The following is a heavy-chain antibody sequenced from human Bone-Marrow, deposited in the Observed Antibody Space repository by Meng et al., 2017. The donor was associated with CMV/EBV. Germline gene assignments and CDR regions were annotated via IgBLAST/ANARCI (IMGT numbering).Heavy chain of an antibody. Sequence: SETLSLTCTASGGSISSYYWSWIRQPPGKGLEWIGYIYYSGSTNYNPSLKSRVTISVDTSKNQFSLKLSSVTAADTAVYYCARGGPDFWSGHPLAGYYYYGMDVWGQGTTVTVSS. CDR2: IYYSGST. CDR1: GGSISSYY. CDR3: ARGGPDFWSGHPLAGYYYYGMDV. D-gene: IGHD3-3*01. J-gene: IGHJ6*02. V-gene: IGHV4-59*01.